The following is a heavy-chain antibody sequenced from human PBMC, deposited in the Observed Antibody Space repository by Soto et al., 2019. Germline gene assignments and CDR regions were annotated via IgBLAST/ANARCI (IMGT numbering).Heavy chain of an antibody. CDR2: IRSKAYGGTT. Sequence: PGGSLRLSCTASVFTFGDYAMSWFRQAPGKGLEWVGFIRSKAYGGTTEYAASVKGRFTISRDDSKSIAYLQMNSLKTEDTAVYYCTRAPSFRTTWSHGYFDYWGQGTLVTVSS. J-gene: IGHJ4*02. D-gene: IGHD1-7*01. CDR1: VFTFGDYA. V-gene: IGHV3-49*03. CDR3: TRAPSFRTTWSHGYFDY.